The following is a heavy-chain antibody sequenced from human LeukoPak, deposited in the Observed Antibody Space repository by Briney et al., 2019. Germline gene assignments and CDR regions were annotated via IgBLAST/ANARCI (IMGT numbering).Heavy chain of an antibody. CDR1: GFTFSSYW. CDR2: IKQDGSEK. CDR3: ARDDCSSISCYHNWFDP. J-gene: IGHJ5*02. V-gene: IGHV3-7*01. Sequence: PGGSLRLSCAASGFTFSSYWMSWVRQAPGKGLEWVANIKQDGSEKYYVDSVKRRFTISRDNAKNSLHLQMNSLRAEDTAVYYCARDDCSSISCYHNWFDPWGQGTLVTVSS. D-gene: IGHD2-2*01.